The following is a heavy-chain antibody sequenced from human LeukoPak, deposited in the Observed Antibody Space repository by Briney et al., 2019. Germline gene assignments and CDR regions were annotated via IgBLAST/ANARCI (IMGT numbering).Heavy chain of an antibody. V-gene: IGHV4-34*01. D-gene: IGHD3-22*01. J-gene: IGHJ4*02. CDR1: GGSFSGYY. CDR2: INHSGST. CDR3: ARLKTYYYDSSGYYYPTPFFDY. Sequence: SETVSLTCAVYGGSFSGYYWSWIRQPPGKGLEWIGEINHSGSTNYNPSLKSRVTISVDTSKNQFSLKLSSVTAADTAVYYCARLKTYYYDSSGYYYPTPFFDYWGQGTLVTVSS.